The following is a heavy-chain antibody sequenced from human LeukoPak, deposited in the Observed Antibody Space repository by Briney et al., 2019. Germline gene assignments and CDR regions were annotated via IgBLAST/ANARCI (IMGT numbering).Heavy chain of an antibody. Sequence: GRSLRLSCAASGFTFSTYAMHWVRQAPGKGLEGGAVFSYDGSNKYYADSVKGRFTISRDNSKNTLYLQMNSLRPEDTAIYYCASDREDLLTGLDYWGQGTLVTVSS. J-gene: IGHJ4*02. V-gene: IGHV3-30*04. CDR2: FSYDGSNK. CDR1: GFTFSTYA. D-gene: IGHD3-9*01. CDR3: ASDREDLLTGLDY.